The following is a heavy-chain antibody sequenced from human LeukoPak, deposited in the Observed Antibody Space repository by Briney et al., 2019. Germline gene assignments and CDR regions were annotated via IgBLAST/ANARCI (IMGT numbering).Heavy chain of an antibody. J-gene: IGHJ4*02. D-gene: IGHD1-26*01. CDR2: ISSSGSTI. Sequence: GGSLRLSCAASGFTFSSYSMNWVRQAPGKGLEWVSYISSSGSTIYYADSVKGRFTISRDNAKNSLYLQMNSLRAEDTAVYYCVVLLKWELLPVFDYWGQGTLVTVSS. CDR3: VVLLKWELLPVFDY. CDR1: GFTFSSYS. V-gene: IGHV3-48*04.